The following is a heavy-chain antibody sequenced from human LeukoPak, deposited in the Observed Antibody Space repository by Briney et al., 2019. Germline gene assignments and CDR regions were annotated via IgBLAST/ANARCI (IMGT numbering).Heavy chain of an antibody. CDR1: GGSISSSSYY. CDR2: INYSGST. CDR3: ARESWSYASKFHY. V-gene: IGHV4-39*07. Sequence: SETLSLTCTVSGGSISSSSYYWGWIRQPPGKGLEWIGSINYSGSTYYNSSLKSRVTISVDTSKNQFSLNLSSVTAADTAVYYCARESWSYASKFHYWGQGTLVTVSS. J-gene: IGHJ4*02. D-gene: IGHD3-16*01.